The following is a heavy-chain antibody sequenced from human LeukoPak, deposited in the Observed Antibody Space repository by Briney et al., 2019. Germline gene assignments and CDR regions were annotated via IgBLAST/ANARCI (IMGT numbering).Heavy chain of an antibody. D-gene: IGHD3-9*01. CDR3: AREIRGVTGRDY. V-gene: IGHV3-7*01. CDR1: GFTFSIYW. CDR2: IKQDGSEK. Sequence: PGGSLRLSCAASGFTFSIYWMSWVRQAPGKGLEWVANIKQDGSEKYYVDSVKGRFTISRDNAKNSLYLQLNSLRAEDTAVYYCAREIRGVTGRDYWGQGTLVTVSS. J-gene: IGHJ4*02.